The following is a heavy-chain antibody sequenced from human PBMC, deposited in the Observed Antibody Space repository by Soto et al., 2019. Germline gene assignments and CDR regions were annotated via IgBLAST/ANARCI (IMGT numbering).Heavy chain of an antibody. CDR3: ARGLPGYSSSWYGPALDY. D-gene: IGHD6-13*01. CDR2: IYYSGST. V-gene: IGHV4-31*03. J-gene: IGHJ4*02. Sequence: TLSLTCTVSGGSISSGGYYWSWIRQHPGKGLEWIGYIYYSGSTYYNPSLKSRVTISVDTSKNQFSLKLSSVTAADTAVYYCARGLPGYSSSWYGPALDYWGQGTLVTVSS. CDR1: GGSISSGGYY.